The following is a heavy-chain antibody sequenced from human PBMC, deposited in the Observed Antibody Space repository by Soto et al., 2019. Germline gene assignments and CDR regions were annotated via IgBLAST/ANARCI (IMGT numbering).Heavy chain of an antibody. D-gene: IGHD3-9*01. CDR1: GFTFSSYA. Sequence: PGGSLRLSCAASGFTFSSYAMSWVRQAPGKGLEWVSAISGSGGSTYYADSVKGRFTISRDNSKNTLYLQMNSLRAEDTAVYYCANPDALRYFDWSRHIHGVYYYYGMDVWGQGTTVTVSS. CDR2: ISGSGGST. V-gene: IGHV3-23*01. J-gene: IGHJ6*02. CDR3: ANPDALRYFDWSRHIHGVYYYYGMDV.